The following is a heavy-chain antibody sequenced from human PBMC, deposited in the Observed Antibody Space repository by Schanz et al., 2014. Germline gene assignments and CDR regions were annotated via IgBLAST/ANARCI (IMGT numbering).Heavy chain of an antibody. V-gene: IGHV3-23*04. CDR3: AASSGWHPSTDY. CDR1: GFTFSSYS. J-gene: IGHJ4*02. Sequence: EVQLVQSGGGLVQPGGSLRLSCTASGFTFSSYSMNWVRQAPGKGLEWVSAISGGGGTTYYTDSVKGRFTISRDNSKSTLYLQMNSLRAEDTAVYYCAASSGWHPSTDYWGQGTLVTVSS. D-gene: IGHD6-19*01. CDR2: ISGGGGTT.